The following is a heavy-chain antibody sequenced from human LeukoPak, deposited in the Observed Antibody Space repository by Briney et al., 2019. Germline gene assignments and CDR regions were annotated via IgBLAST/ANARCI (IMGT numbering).Heavy chain of an antibody. D-gene: IGHD3-9*01. V-gene: IGHV3-21*01. CDR2: ISSSDSQI. CDR3: ARAGDLLAGYYNYYYYGMDV. CDR1: GLSISGYS. J-gene: IGHJ6*02. Sequence: GGSLRLSCAASGLSISGYSMHWVRQAPGKALEWVSCISSSDSQIYYADAEKGRFTISRDNARNSVYLQMNSLRAEDTAVYYCARAGDLLAGYYNYYYYGMDVWGRGTTVTVSS.